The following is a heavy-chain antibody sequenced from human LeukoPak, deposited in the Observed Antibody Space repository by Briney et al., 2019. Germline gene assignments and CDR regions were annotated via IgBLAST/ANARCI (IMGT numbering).Heavy chain of an antibody. CDR1: GYSISSGYY. D-gene: IGHD6-19*01. CDR2: IHRSGTT. V-gene: IGHV4-38-2*01. Sequence: SETLSLTCAVSGYSISSGYYWGWIRQPPGKGLDWVGRIHRSGTTDYNPSLKRRVSISLDTSKNQFSLNLSSVTAADTAVYYCARYVSSGWFYHFDYWGQGILVAVSS. CDR3: ARYVSSGWFYHFDY. J-gene: IGHJ4*02.